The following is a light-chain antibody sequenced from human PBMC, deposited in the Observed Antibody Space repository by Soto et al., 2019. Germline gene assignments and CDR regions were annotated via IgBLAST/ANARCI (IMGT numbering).Light chain of an antibody. V-gene: IGKV3-15*01. CDR3: QQYNNWPPIT. CDR1: RSVSSN. Sequence: EIVMTQSPCTLSVSPGERATLSCRASRSVSSNLAWYQQKPGQGPRLLIYDTSTRATGIPARFSGSGSGTEYNLTLSSLQSEDFAVYYCQQYNNWPPITFGQGTRVEIK. J-gene: IGKJ5*01. CDR2: DTS.